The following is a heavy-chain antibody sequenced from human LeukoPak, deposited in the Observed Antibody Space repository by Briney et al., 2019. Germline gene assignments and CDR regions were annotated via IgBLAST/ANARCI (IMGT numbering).Heavy chain of an antibody. V-gene: IGHV3-7*05. D-gene: IGHD3-22*01. CDR2: IKQDGSEK. J-gene: IGHJ3*02. Sequence: GGSLRLSCAASGFTFSSYWVSWVRQAPGKGLEWVANIKQDGSEKYYVDSVKGRFTISRDNAKNSLYLQMNSLRAGDTAVYYCASYYDSSGYFDAFDIWGQGTMVTVSS. CDR1: GFTFSSYW. CDR3: ASYYDSSGYFDAFDI.